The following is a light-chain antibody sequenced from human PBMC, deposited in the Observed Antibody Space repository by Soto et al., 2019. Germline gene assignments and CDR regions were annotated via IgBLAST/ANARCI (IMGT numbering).Light chain of an antibody. J-gene: IGLJ3*02. Sequence: QSALTQPASVSGSPGQSITISCTGTSSDVGGYNYVSWYQQHPGKAPKLMIFDVSNRPSGVSNRFSGSKSGNTASLTISGLQAEDEADYYCSSYTSSSLWVFGGGTKLTLL. V-gene: IGLV2-14*01. CDR2: DVS. CDR3: SSYTSSSLWV. CDR1: SSDVGGYNY.